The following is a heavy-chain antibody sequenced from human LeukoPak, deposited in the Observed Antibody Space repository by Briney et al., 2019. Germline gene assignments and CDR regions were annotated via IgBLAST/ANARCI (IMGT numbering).Heavy chain of an antibody. CDR1: GGTFSSYA. Sequence: SVKVSCKASGGTFSSYAISWVRQAPGQGLEWMGGIIPIFGTANYAQKFQGRVTIITDESTSTAYMELSSLRSEDTAVYYCARVDTAMVTGVISYYYYMDVWGKGTTVTVPS. CDR3: ARVDTAMVTGVISYYYYMDV. CDR2: IIPIFGTA. J-gene: IGHJ6*03. D-gene: IGHD5-18*01. V-gene: IGHV1-69*05.